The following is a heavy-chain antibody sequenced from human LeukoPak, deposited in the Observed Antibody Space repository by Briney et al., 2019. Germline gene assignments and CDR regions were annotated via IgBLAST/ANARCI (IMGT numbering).Heavy chain of an antibody. CDR3: ARESSGYFY. Sequence: NPGGTLRLSCTACGFTFSTYSMNWVRQAPGKGLEWVSSISSGSSFIYYADSVKGRFTISRDNAKNSLFLQMNSLRAEDTAVYYCARESSGYFYWGQGTLVTVSS. J-gene: IGHJ4*02. V-gene: IGHV3-21*01. D-gene: IGHD3-22*01. CDR1: GFTFSTYS. CDR2: ISSGSSFI.